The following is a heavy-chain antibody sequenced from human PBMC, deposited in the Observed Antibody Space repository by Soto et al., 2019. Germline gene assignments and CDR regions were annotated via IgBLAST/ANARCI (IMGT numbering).Heavy chain of an antibody. D-gene: IGHD5-12*01. CDR1: GLTFSNAW. CDR2: IKSKTDGGTT. CDR3: TTLGLRTVRYYYYGMDV. Sequence: GGSLRLSCAASGLTFSNAWMSWVRQAPGKGLEWVGRIKSKTDGGTTDYAAPVKGRFTISRDDSKNTLYLQMNSLKTEDTAVYYCTTLGLRTVRYYYYGMDVWGQGTTVTVSS. J-gene: IGHJ6*02. V-gene: IGHV3-15*01.